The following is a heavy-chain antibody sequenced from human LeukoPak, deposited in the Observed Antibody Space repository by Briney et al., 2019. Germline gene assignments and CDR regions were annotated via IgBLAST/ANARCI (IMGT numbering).Heavy chain of an antibody. V-gene: IGHV3-53*01. D-gene: IGHD3-16*01. CDR1: GFTVSSNY. Sequence: GGSLRLSCAASGFTVSSNYMSWVRQAPGKGLEWVSVIYSGGSTYYADSVKGRFTISRDNAQNSLYLQMNSLRVEDTAVYYCARDYIGGWNYYWGQGALVTVSS. J-gene: IGHJ4*02. CDR3: ARDYIGGWNYY. CDR2: IYSGGST.